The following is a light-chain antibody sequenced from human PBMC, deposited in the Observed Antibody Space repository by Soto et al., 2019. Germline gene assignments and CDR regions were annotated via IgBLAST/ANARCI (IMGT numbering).Light chain of an antibody. CDR2: AAS. CDR3: QRYYHLPRT. V-gene: IGKV1-33*01. J-gene: IGKJ2*01. CDR1: QDIDTF. Sequence: DIQMTQSPSSLSASVGDRVTITCRAGQDIDTFLNWYQQKPGKAPELLIYAASNLEGGVPSRFDGSGSGTDFTFTISRLQAEDISTYYCQRYYHLPRTFGQGPKLEI.